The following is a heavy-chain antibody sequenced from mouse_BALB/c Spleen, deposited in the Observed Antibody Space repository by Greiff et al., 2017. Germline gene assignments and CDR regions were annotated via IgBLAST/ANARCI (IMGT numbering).Heavy chain of an antibody. J-gene: IGHJ4*01. V-gene: IGHV1-69*01. CDR1: GYTFTDYW. Sequence: QVQLQQPGAELVMPGASVKISCKASGYTFTDYWMHWVKQRPGQGLEWIGAIDTSDSYTSYNQKFKGKATLTVDESSSTAYMQLSSLTSEDSAVYYCARSDLEAMDYWGQGTSVTVSS. CDR2: IDTSDSYT. CDR3: ARSDLEAMDY.